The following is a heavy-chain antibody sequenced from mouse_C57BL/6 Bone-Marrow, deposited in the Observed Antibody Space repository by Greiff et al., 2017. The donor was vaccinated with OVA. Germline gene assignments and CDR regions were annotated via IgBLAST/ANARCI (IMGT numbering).Heavy chain of an antibody. Sequence: EVKVVESGGGLVKPGGSLKLSCAASGFTFSSYAMSWVRQTPEKRLEWVATISDGGSYTYYPDNVKGRFTISRDNAKNNLYLQMSHLKSEDTAMYYCARGLGFAYWGQGTLVTVSA. CDR2: ISDGGSYT. CDR1: GFTFSSYA. CDR3: ARGLGFAY. J-gene: IGHJ3*01. V-gene: IGHV5-4*03.